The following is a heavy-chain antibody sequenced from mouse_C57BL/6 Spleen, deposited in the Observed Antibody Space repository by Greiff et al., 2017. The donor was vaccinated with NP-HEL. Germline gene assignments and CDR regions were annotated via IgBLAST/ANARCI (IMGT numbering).Heavy chain of an antibody. Sequence: VQLQESGPELVKPGASVKISCKASGYAFSSSWMNWVKQRPGKGLEWIGRIYPGDGDTNYNGKFKGKATLTADKSSSTAYMQLSSLTSEDSAVYFCAREGTRDWYFDVWGTGTTVTVSS. CDR3: AREGTRDWYFDV. V-gene: IGHV1-82*01. CDR1: GYAFSSSW. J-gene: IGHJ1*03. D-gene: IGHD3-3*01. CDR2: IYPGDGDT.